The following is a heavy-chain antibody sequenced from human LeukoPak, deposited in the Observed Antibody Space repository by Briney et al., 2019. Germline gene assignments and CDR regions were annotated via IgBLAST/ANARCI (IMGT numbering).Heavy chain of an antibody. Sequence: LGESLKISCKGSGYSFTSYWISWVRQMPGKGLEWMGRIDPSDSYTNYSPSFQGHVTISADKSISTAYLQWSSLKASDTAMYYCARQARRIWEDYDSSGYLAAPFDYWGQGTLVTVSS. D-gene: IGHD3-22*01. CDR1: GYSFTSYW. V-gene: IGHV5-10-1*01. CDR3: ARQARRIWEDYDSSGYLAAPFDY. CDR2: IDPSDSYT. J-gene: IGHJ4*02.